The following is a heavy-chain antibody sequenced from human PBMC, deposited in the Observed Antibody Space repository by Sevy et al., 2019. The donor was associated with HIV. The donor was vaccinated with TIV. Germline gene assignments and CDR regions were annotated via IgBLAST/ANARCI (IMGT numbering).Heavy chain of an antibody. V-gene: IGHV3-11*06. J-gene: IGHJ6*03. Sequence: GGSLRLSCAASGFTFSDYYMSWIRQAPGKGLEWVSYISSSSYTNYADSVKGRFTISRDNAKNSLYLQMNSLRAEDTAGYYCARGDSSGYYGEDYYYYYMDVWGKGTTVTVSS. D-gene: IGHD3-22*01. CDR3: ARGDSSGYYGEDYYYYYMDV. CDR1: GFTFSDYY. CDR2: ISSSSYT.